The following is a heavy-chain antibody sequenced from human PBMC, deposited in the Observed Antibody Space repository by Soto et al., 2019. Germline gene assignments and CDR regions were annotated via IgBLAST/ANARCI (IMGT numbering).Heavy chain of an antibody. CDR1: GDTFTDYY. J-gene: IGHJ4*02. Sequence: QVQLVQSGAEVKKPGASVKVSCKASGDTFTDYYIHWVRQAPGQGLEWMGTVNPSGGHTTYAQHFLGRMTMTRDTSTSILYMELTSLTSEDTVVYYCARGGLVVVVTPAFDYWCQGNLVTLSS. CDR3: ARGGLVVVVTPAFDY. V-gene: IGHV1-46*01. CDR2: VNPSGGHT. D-gene: IGHD2-21*02.